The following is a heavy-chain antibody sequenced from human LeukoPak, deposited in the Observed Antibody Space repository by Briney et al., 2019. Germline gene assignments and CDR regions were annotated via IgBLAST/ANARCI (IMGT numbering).Heavy chain of an antibody. V-gene: IGHV5-51*01. CDR2: IYPGDSDT. CDR3: ARRAVTIFGPPDY. J-gene: IGHJ4*02. CDR1: GYSFTSYW. Sequence: GESLKISCKGSGYSFTSYWIGWVRQMPGKGLEWMGTIYPGDSDTRYSPSFQGQVTISADKSISTAYLQWSSLKASDTAMYYCARRAVTIFGPPDYWGQGTLVTVSS. D-gene: IGHD3-3*01.